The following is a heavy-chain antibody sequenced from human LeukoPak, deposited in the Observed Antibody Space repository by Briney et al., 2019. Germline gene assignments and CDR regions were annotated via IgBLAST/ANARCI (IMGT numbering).Heavy chain of an antibody. CDR2: ISGSGFST. J-gene: IGHJ4*02. Sequence: GGSLRLSCAASGFTFSSFAMSWVRQAPGKGLEWVSSISGSGFSTYYADSVKGRFTISRHNSKNTLYLQMNSLRAEDTAVYYCARASIEDSSGYYYEYWGQGTLVTVSS. CDR3: ARASIEDSSGYYYEY. V-gene: IGHV3-23*01. D-gene: IGHD3-22*01. CDR1: GFTFSSFA.